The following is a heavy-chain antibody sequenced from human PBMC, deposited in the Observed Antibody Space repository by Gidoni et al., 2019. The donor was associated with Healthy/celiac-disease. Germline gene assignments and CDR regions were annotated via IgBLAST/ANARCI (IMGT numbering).Heavy chain of an antibody. CDR2: IYYSGST. CDR1: GGSISSYY. J-gene: IGHJ6*02. D-gene: IGHD3-16*01. CDR3: ARDQPIFIGGGMDV. V-gene: IGHV4-59*01. Sequence: QVQLQESGPGLVKPSETLSLTCTVSGGSISSYYWSWIRQPPGKGLEWIGYIYYSGSTNYNPSLKSRVTISVDTSKNQFSLKLSSVTAADTAVYYCARDQPIFIGGGMDVWGQGTTVTVSS.